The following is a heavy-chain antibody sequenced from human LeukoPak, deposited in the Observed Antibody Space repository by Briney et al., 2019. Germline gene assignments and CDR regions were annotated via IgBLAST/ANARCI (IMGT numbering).Heavy chain of an antibody. V-gene: IGHV4-39*07. Sequence: SETLSLTCIVSGGSISSISSNNYHWGWIRQPPGKGLEWIGSIYYSVSTYYNPSLKSRVTISVDTSKNQFSLKLSSVTAADTAVYYCARGRFYDSSGYYRWRHAFDIWGQGTMVTVSS. J-gene: IGHJ3*02. CDR1: GGSISSISSNNYH. D-gene: IGHD3-22*01. CDR3: ARGRFYDSSGYYRWRHAFDI. CDR2: IYYSVST.